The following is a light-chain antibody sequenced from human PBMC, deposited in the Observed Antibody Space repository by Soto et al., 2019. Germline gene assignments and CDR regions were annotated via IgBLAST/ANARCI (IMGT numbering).Light chain of an antibody. CDR3: QQSFSTTWT. V-gene: IGKV1-39*01. CDR1: QSITTY. J-gene: IGKJ1*01. Sequence: DIQMTQSPSSLSGSVGDRFTITCRASQSITTYLNWYRQKPGKAPKLLIYAASSLQSGVPSRFSGGGSATDFTLTISSLQPEDFATYYCQQSFSTTWTFGHGTKVDIK. CDR2: AAS.